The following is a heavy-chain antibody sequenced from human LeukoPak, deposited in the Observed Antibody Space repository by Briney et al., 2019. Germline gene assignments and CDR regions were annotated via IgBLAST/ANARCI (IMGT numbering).Heavy chain of an antibody. J-gene: IGHJ4*02. CDR1: GYSFTTYW. D-gene: IGHD5-24*01. V-gene: IGHV1-2*02. CDR3: ARAMASTPLAPFDF. Sequence: GESLKISCKGSGYSFTTYWIGWVRQAPGQGLEWMGWINPNSGGTNYAQKFQGRVTMTRDTSITTAYMEVSRLTSDDTAVYYCARAMASTPLAPFDFWGQGTLVTVSS. CDR2: INPNSGGT.